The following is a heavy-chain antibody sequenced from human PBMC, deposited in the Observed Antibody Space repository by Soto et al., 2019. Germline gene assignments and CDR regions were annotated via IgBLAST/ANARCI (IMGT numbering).Heavy chain of an antibody. CDR3: ARSRVVAASDYYYYAMDA. CDR1: AGTFRSYA. J-gene: IGHJ6*02. V-gene: IGHV1-69*12. CDR2: IIPMFGTP. D-gene: IGHD2-15*01. Sequence: QVQLVQSGAEVKKPGSSVKVSCKASAGTFRSYAMTWVRQAPGQGLEWMGGIIPMFGTPNYAQKFQGRVTITEDESTSTAYMEVSSLRSEDTAVYYCARSRVVAASDYYYYAMDAWGQGTTVTVSS.